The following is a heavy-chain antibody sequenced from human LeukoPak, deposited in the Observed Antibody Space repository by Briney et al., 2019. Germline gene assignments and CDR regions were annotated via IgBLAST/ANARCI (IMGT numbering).Heavy chain of an antibody. CDR2: IYTSGSP. J-gene: IGHJ6*04. CDR3: ARLIYGSGGAGDV. D-gene: IGHD3-10*01. Sequence: SQTLSLTCTVSGGSVSSTSYYWSWIRQPAGKGLEWIGRIYTSGSPDFNPSLKSRVTISLNTSKKQFPLKLSPVTAANTSLVYWARLIYGSGGAGDVWGKGTTVTISS. V-gene: IGHV4-61*02. CDR1: GGSVSSTSYY.